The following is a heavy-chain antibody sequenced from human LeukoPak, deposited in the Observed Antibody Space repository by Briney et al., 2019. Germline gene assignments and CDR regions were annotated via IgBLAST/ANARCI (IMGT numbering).Heavy chain of an antibody. D-gene: IGHD6-13*01. CDR3: ARTSSSSWYAGSAFDY. J-gene: IGHJ4*02. CDR1: GYSFTSYW. V-gene: IGHV5-51*01. CDR2: IYPGDSDT. Sequence: GESLQISCKGSGYSFTSYWIGWVRQLPGKGLEWMGIIYPGDSDTRYSPSFQGQVTISADKSISTAYLQWSSLKASDTAMYYCARTSSSSWYAGSAFDYWGQGTLVTVSS.